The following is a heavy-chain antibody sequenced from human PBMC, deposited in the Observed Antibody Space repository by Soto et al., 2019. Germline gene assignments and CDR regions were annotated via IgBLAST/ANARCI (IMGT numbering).Heavy chain of an antibody. CDR1: GFTFSSYS. V-gene: IGHV3-48*02. D-gene: IGHD3-16*01. CDR2: ISSSSSTI. Sequence: EVQLVESGGGLVQPGGSLRLSCAASGFTFSSYSMNWVRQAPGKGLEWVSYISSSSSTIYYADSVKGRFTISRDNANNSLYLQMNSLRDEDTAVYYCARDLWQGGRELTVGYWGQGTLVTVSS. J-gene: IGHJ4*02. CDR3: ARDLWQGGRELTVGY.